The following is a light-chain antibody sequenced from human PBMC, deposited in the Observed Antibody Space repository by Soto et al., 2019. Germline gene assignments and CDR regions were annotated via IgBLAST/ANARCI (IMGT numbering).Light chain of an antibody. V-gene: IGKV3-15*01. CDR1: HSVNSH. CDR2: GAS. CDR3: QQRSNWPRT. J-gene: IGKJ1*01. Sequence: MMMTQYPATLSVSPGERVTLSCRTSHSVNSHVAWYQQKPGQAPRLLLYGASTRATGIPVRFSGSGFGTEFTLTISSLEPEDFAVYYCQQRSNWPRTFGQGTKADNK.